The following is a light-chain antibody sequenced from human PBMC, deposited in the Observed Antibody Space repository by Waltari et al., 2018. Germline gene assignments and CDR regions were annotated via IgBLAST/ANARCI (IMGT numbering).Light chain of an antibody. CDR2: DVT. V-gene: IGLV2-14*03. CDR3: SSYTSSSTYLYV. J-gene: IGLJ1*01. Sequence: QHHPDKAPKVKMFDVTKRPPGVSNRFSVSKSGNTASLTISGLQAEDEADYDCSSYTSSSTYLYVFGTGTKVTVL.